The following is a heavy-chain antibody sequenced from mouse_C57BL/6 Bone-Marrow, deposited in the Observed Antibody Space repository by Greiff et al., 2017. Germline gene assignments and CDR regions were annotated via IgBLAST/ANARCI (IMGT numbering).Heavy chain of an antibody. V-gene: IGHV1-81*01. J-gene: IGHJ3*01. CDR3: ARGRSSFAY. CDR1: GYTFTSYG. Sequence: VHLVESGAELARPGASVKLSCKASGYTFTSYGISWVKQRTGQGLEWIGEIYPRSGNTYYNEKFKGKATLTADKSSSTAYMELRSLTSEDSAVYFCARGRSSFAYWGQGTLVTVSA. D-gene: IGHD1-1*01. CDR2: IYPRSGNT.